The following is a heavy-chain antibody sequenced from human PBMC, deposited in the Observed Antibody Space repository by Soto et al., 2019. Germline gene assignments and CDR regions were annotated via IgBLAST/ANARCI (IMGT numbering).Heavy chain of an antibody. J-gene: IGHJ3*02. Sequence: SETLSLTCAISGDSVSSNSAAWNWIRQSPSRGLEWLGRTYYRSKWYNEYTTSVKSRIIINPDTSKNQFSLQLNSVTPEDTAVYFCARGRYGAFDIWGQGTMVTVSS. CDR2: TYYRSKWYN. V-gene: IGHV6-1*01. D-gene: IGHD1-20*01. CDR1: GDSVSSNSAA. CDR3: ARGRYGAFDI.